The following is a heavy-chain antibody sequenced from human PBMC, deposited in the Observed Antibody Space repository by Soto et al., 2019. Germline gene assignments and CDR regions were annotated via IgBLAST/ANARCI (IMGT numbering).Heavy chain of an antibody. Sequence: EVQLVESGGGLVQPGGSLRLSCAAFGFTFSDHYMDWVRQAPGKGLEWVGRIRSKSYSFTTEYVPSVKGRFTISIDDSKNSLYLQMNSLQTDDTAVYYCSTLPRSGFYLDYWGQGTLVTVSS. CDR1: GFTFSDHY. J-gene: IGHJ4*02. V-gene: IGHV3-72*01. CDR2: IRSKSYSFTT. CDR3: STLPRSGFYLDY. D-gene: IGHD3-3*01.